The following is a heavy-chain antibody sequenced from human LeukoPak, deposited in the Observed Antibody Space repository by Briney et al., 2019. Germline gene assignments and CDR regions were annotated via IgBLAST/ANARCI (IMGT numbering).Heavy chain of an antibody. CDR1: GFTFNDAW. D-gene: IGHD7-27*01. Sequence: GWSLSLSCAASGFTFNDAWMNWLRQAPGKGLEWVGRIKRKTDGVTTDYAAPVKGRFTISRDDSKITLYLQMNSLKTEDTAVYYCTTGNWGPHWGQGTLVTVSS. V-gene: IGHV3-15*07. CDR3: TTGNWGPH. CDR2: IKRKTDGVTT. J-gene: IGHJ4*02.